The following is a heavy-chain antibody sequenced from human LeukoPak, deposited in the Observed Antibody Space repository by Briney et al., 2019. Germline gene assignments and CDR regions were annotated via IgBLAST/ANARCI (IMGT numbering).Heavy chain of an antibody. J-gene: IGHJ4*02. V-gene: IGHV3-23*01. CDR3: ANLLAAAGILDY. CDR2: ISGSGGST. CDR1: GFTFSSYA. Sequence: GGSLRLSCAASGFTFSSYAMSWVRQAPGKGLEGVSAISGSGGSTYYADSVKGRFTISRDNSKNTLYLQMNSLRAEDTAVYYCANLLAAAGILDYWGQGTLVTVSS. D-gene: IGHD6-13*01.